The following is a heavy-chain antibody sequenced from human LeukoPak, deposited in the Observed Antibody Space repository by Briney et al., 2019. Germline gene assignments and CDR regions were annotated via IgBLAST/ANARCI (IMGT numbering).Heavy chain of an antibody. CDR1: GFTFSSYW. J-gene: IGHJ3*02. CDR2: INSDGSST. Sequence: PGGSLRLSCAASGFTFSSYWMHWVRQAPGKGLVWVSRINSDGSSTSYADSVKGRFTISRDNAKNTLYLQMNSLRADDTAVYYCARDVGGSYTYDDAFDIWGQGTMVTASS. D-gene: IGHD1-26*01. CDR3: ARDVGGSYTYDDAFDI. V-gene: IGHV3-74*01.